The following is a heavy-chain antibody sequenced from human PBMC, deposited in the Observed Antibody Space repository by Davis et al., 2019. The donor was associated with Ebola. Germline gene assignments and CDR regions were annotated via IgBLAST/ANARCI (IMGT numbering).Heavy chain of an antibody. J-gene: IGHJ5*02. D-gene: IGHD2-2*01. CDR3: AKAVWEGSTSFNWFDP. Sequence: PGGSLRLSCAASGFTFSSYAMSWVRQAPGKGLEWVSAISGSGGSTYYADSVKGRFTISRDNSKNTLYLQMNSLRAEDTAVYYCAKAVWEGSTSFNWFDPWGQGTLVTVSS. V-gene: IGHV3-23*01. CDR2: ISGSGGST. CDR1: GFTFSSYA.